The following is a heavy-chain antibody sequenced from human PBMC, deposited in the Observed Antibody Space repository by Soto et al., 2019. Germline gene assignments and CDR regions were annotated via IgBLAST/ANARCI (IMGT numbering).Heavy chain of an antibody. CDR2: ISYDGNTQ. CDR1: GLIFSNYA. Sequence: QVQLVESGGGVVQPGGSLRLSCAASGLIFSNYAMQLVRQATGKGLERMAAISYDGNTQYYADSVRGRFTISRDNSKNTVYVQMISLRAEDTAVYYCARDLKGDTKLDYWGQGTLVTVSS. CDR3: ARDLKGDTKLDY. D-gene: IGHD1-26*01. V-gene: IGHV3-30-3*01. J-gene: IGHJ4*02.